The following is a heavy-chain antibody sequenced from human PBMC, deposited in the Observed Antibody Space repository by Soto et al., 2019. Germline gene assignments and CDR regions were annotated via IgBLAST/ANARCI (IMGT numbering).Heavy chain of an antibody. D-gene: IGHD3-22*01. Sequence: GASVKVSCKASGGTFSSYTISWVRQAPGQGLEWMGRIIPILGIANYAQKFQGRVTITADKSTSTAYMELSSLRSEDTAVYYCARHSSGYYLSFDYWGQGTLVTVSS. CDR1: GGTFSSYT. J-gene: IGHJ4*02. CDR2: IIPILGIA. V-gene: IGHV1-69*02. CDR3: ARHSSGYYLSFDY.